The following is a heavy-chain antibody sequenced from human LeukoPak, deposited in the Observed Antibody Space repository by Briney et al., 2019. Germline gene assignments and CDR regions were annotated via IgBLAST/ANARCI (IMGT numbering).Heavy chain of an antibody. CDR2: IYSGGST. Sequence: GGSLRLSCAASGFTVSSNYMSWVRQAPGKGLEWVSVIYSGGSTYYADSVKGRFTISRDNSKNTLYLQMNSLRAEDTAVYYCARDPPYYYDSSGYRPVWGQGTLVPVSS. CDR3: ARDPPYYYDSSGYRPV. CDR1: GFTVSSNY. D-gene: IGHD3-22*01. J-gene: IGHJ4*02. V-gene: IGHV3-66*01.